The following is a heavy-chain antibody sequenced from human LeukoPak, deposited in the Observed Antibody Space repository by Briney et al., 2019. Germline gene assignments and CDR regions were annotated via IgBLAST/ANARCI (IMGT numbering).Heavy chain of an antibody. CDR1: GASITSHY. V-gene: IGHV4-59*08. J-gene: IGHJ4*02. CDR2: IYNSGST. D-gene: IGHD6-19*01. CDR3: TRSYNSGWHDY. Sequence: SETLSLTCSVSGASITSHYWSWIRQPPGKGPECIGYIYNSGSTNYNPSLKSRVTISIDTSKNQFSLRLSSVTAADTAVYYCTRSYNSGWHDYWGQGTLVTVSS.